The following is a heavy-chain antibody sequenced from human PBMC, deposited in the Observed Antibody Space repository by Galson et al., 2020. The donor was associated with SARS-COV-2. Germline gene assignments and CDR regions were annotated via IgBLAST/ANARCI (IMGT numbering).Heavy chain of an antibody. V-gene: IGHV4-39*06. CDR3: ASNVDTIVGDYQFGVDV. D-gene: IGHD2-21*01. CDR2: IYYTGTP. J-gene: IGHJ6*02. CDR1: GDAVSSSKYY. Sequence: SQTLSLTCTVSGDAVSSSKYYWAWIRQPPGKPLEWTGTIYYTGTPYYNPSLKSRLTITSDTSKNHFPRRMTSATAADTALYYCASNVDTIVGDYQFGVDVWGQGTTGTVSS.